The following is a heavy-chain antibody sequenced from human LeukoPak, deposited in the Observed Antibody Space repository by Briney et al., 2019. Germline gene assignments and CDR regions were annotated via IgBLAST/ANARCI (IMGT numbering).Heavy chain of an antibody. Sequence: SETLSLTCAVYGGTFSGYYWSWIRQPPGKGLEWIGEINHSGSTNYNPSLKSRVTISVDTSKNQFSLKLSSVTAADTAVYYCARRSRGYYYDSSGKNWFDPWGQGTLVTVSS. CDR1: GGTFSGYY. CDR2: INHSGST. CDR3: ARRSRGYYYDSSGKNWFDP. J-gene: IGHJ5*02. V-gene: IGHV4-34*01. D-gene: IGHD3-22*01.